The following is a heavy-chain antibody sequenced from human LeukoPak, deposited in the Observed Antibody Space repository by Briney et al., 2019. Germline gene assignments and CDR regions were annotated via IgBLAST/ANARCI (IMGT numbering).Heavy chain of an antibody. J-gene: IGHJ4*02. CDR3: ARDYGGTVTNPGGFDY. CDR2: IWYDGSNK. CDR1: GFIFSNYG. Sequence: QPGRSLRLSCAASGFIFSNYGMHWVRPAPGKGLEWVALIWYDGSNKYYADFVKGRFTISRDNSKNTLYLQMNSLRAEDTAVYYCARDYGGTVTNPGGFDYWGQGTLVTVSS. V-gene: IGHV3-33*01. D-gene: IGHD4-17*01.